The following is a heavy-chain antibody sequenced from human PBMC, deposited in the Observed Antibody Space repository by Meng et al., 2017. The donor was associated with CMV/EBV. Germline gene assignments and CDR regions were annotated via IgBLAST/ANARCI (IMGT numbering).Heavy chain of an antibody. D-gene: IGHD5-12*01. J-gene: IGHJ4*02. CDR3: ARSGFTGYDFVSSLMTW. Sequence: SVKVSCKASGGTFSSYAISWVRQAPGQGLEWMGRIIPILGITDYAQKFQGRVTITADKSTTTSYMELSSLRSDDTAVYYCARSGFTGYDFVSSLMTWWGQGTLVTVSS. V-gene: IGHV1-69*04. CDR1: GGTFSSYA. CDR2: IIPILGIT.